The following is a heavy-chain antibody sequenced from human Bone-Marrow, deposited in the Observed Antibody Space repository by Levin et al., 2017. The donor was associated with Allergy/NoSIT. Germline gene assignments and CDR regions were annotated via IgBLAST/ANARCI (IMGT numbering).Heavy chain of an antibody. CDR3: AKDTYYDFWSGLNWFDP. V-gene: IGHV3-23*01. D-gene: IGHD3-3*01. CDR1: GFTFSSYA. CDR2: ISGSGGST. Sequence: SCAASGFTFSSYAMSWVRQAPGKGLEWVSAISGSGGSTYYADSVKGRFTISRDNSKNTLYLQMNSLRAEDTAVYYCAKDTYYDFWSGLNWFDPWGQGTLVTVSS. J-gene: IGHJ5*02.